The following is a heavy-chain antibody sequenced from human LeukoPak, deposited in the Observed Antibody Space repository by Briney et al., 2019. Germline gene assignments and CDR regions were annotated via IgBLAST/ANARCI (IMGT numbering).Heavy chain of an antibody. CDR3: ARSSSSSLWFDP. Sequence: ASVKVSCKASGYTFTSYGISWVRQAPGQGLEWMGWMSAYKGNTNYAQKLQGRVTMTTDTSTSTAYMDLRSMRSDDTAVYYCARSSSSSLWFDPWGQGTLVTVSS. CDR1: GYTFTSYG. CDR2: MSAYKGNT. D-gene: IGHD6-6*01. J-gene: IGHJ5*02. V-gene: IGHV1-18*01.